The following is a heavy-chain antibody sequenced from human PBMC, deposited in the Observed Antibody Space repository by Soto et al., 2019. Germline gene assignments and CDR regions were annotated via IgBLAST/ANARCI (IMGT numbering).Heavy chain of an antibody. J-gene: IGHJ6*02. CDR3: AVAMVREILIFESSGMHV. CDR2: IIPNFDTP. Sequence: QVHLVQSGAEVKKPGSSVKVSCKTSGGSFNNYAVSWVRQAPGQGLEWMGGIIPNFDTPNYAQKFQDRVPSLADESTSTVYMKLTSIRSNDTAVSYCAVAMVREILIFESSGMHVWGQGTTVIVSS. CDR1: GGSFNNYA. V-gene: IGHV1-69*01. D-gene: IGHD3-10*01.